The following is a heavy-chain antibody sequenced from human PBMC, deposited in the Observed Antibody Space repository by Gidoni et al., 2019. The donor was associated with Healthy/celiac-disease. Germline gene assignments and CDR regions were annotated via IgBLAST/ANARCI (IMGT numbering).Heavy chain of an antibody. CDR1: GFPFDDYA. J-gene: IGHJ6*02. CDR2: ISWNSAGI. D-gene: IGHD5-18*01. V-gene: IGHV3-9*01. CDR3: AKDQGYSYRRNGMDV. Sequence: EVQLVASGGGLVQPGRSLRLSCAVSGFPFDDYAMHWVRQAPGKGLEWVSGISWNSAGIGYADSVKGRFTISRDNAKNSLYLQMNSLRAEDTALYYCAKDQGYSYRRNGMDVWGQGTTVTVSS.